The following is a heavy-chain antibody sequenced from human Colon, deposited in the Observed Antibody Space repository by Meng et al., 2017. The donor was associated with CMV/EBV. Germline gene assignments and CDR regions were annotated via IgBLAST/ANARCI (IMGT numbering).Heavy chain of an antibody. D-gene: IGHD6-19*01. CDR3: ARDRASAWYNWFDP. V-gene: IGHV1-18*04. CDR2: VSTTNGNT. Sequence: KASRYTFASYSLSWVRQAPGQGLEWMGWVSTTNGNTKYAENFQGRVSMTTDTATRTAYLELKSLTSDDTAVYYCARDRASAWYNWFDPWGQGTLVTVSS. J-gene: IGHJ5*02. CDR1: RYTFASYS.